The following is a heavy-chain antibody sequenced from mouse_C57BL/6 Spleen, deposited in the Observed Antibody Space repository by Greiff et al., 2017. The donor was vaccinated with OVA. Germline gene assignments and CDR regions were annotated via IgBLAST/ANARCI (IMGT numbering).Heavy chain of an antibody. V-gene: IGHV14-4*01. D-gene: IGHD1-1*01. CDR2: IDPENGDT. CDR3: TTEGLLRTFDY. Sequence: EVKLQESGAELVRPGASVKLSCTASGFNIKDDYMHWVKQRPEQGLEWIGWIDPENGDTEYASKFQGKATITADTSSNTAYLQLSSLTSEDTAVYYCTTEGLLRTFDYWGQGTTLTVSS. J-gene: IGHJ2*01. CDR1: GFNIKDDY.